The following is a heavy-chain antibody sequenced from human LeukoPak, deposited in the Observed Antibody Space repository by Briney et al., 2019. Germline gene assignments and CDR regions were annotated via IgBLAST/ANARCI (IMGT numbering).Heavy chain of an antibody. D-gene: IGHD4-11*01. CDR3: ARGHSIEPYYYYYYMDV. Sequence: TSETLSLTCTVSGGSISSYYWSWIRQVPGKGLEYVGYIFNSGSANYNPSLESRVTISLDTSNNQFSLKLRSVTAADTAVYYCARGHSIEPYYYYYYMDVWGKGTTVTVSS. V-gene: IGHV4-59*01. CDR1: GGSISSYY. J-gene: IGHJ6*03. CDR2: IFNSGSA.